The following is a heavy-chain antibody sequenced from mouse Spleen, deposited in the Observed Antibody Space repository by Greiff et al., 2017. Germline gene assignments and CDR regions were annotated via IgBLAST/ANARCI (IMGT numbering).Heavy chain of an antibody. CDR2: INYDGSST. CDR1: GFTFSDYY. V-gene: IGHV5-16*01. J-gene: IGHJ3*01. D-gene: IGHD3-3*01. Sequence: EVKVVESEGGLVQPGSSMKLSCTASGFTFSDYYMAWVRQVPEKGLEWVANINYDGSSTYYLDSLKSRFIISRDNAKNILYLQMSSLKSEDTATYYCAREGDEGFAYWGQGTLVTVSA. CDR3: AREGDEGFAY.